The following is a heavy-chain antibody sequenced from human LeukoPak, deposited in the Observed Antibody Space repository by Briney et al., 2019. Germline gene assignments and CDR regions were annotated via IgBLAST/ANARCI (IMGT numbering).Heavy chain of an antibody. CDR1: GYSISSGYC. V-gene: IGHV4-38-2*01. D-gene: IGHD3-10*01. J-gene: IGHJ5*02. Sequence: SETLSLTCAVSGYSISSGYCWGWIRQPPGKGLEWIGSIYHSGSTYYNPSLKSRVTISVDTSKNQFSLKLSSVTAADTAVYYCARHRGFGDPSKYFDPWGQGTLVTVSS. CDR3: ARHRGFGDPSKYFDP. CDR2: IYHSGST.